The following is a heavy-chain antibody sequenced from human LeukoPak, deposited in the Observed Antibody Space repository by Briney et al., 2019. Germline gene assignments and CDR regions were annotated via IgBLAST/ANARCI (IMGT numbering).Heavy chain of an antibody. D-gene: IGHD2-15*01. CDR3: ARDLSIVVVVAANSFDY. Sequence: GGSLRLSCAASGFTFSSYSMNWVRQAPGKGLEWVSSISSSSSYIYYADSVKGRFTISRDNAKNSLYLQMNSLRAEDMAVYYCARDLSIVVVVAANSFDYWGQGTLVTVSS. CDR1: GFTFSSYS. J-gene: IGHJ4*02. V-gene: IGHV3-21*01. CDR2: ISSSSSYI.